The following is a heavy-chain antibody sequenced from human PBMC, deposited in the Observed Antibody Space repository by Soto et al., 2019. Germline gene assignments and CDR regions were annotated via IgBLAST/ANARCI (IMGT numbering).Heavy chain of an antibody. J-gene: IGHJ4*02. Sequence: QVQLQESGPGLVKPSETLSLTCTVSGGSINSGGYYWSWIRQHPGKGLEWIGYIYYTGNTYYNPSLKSRVTISVDTSKNQFSLKLSSVTAADTAVYYCARGPYSNYVVDYWCQGTLVTVSS. D-gene: IGHD4-4*01. CDR1: GGSINSGGYY. V-gene: IGHV4-31*03. CDR3: ARGPYSNYVVDY. CDR2: IYYTGNT.